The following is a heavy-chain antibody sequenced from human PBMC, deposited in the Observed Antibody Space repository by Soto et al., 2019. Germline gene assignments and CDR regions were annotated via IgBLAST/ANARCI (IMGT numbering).Heavy chain of an antibody. CDR1: GFSLSTSGMC. CDR3: ARESVALYYYYYGMYV. CDR2: IDWDDDK. V-gene: IGHV2-70*11. Sequence: SGPTLVNPTQTLTLTCTFSGFSLSTSGMCVSWIRRPPGKALEWLARIDWDDDKYYSTSLKTRLTISKDTSKNQVVLTMTNMDPVDTATYYCARESVALYYYYYGMYVWGQGTTVTVSS. J-gene: IGHJ6*02.